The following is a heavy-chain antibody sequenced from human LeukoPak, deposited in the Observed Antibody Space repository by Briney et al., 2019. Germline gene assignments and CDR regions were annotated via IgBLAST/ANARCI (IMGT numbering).Heavy chain of an antibody. CDR2: IYYSGST. CDR3: ARQYCSSTSCYYRAWFLGWFDP. CDR1: GGSISSSSYY. D-gene: IGHD2-2*01. Sequence: SETLSLTCTVSGGSISSSSYYWGWIRQPPGKGLERIGSIYYSGSTYYNPSLKSRVTISVDTSKNQFSLKLSSVTAADTAVYYCARQYCSSTSCYYRAWFLGWFDPWGQGTLVTVSS. J-gene: IGHJ5*02. V-gene: IGHV4-39*01.